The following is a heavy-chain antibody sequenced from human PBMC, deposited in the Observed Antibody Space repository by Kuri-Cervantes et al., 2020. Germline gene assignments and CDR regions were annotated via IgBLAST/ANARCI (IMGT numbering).Heavy chain of an antibody. CDR1: GFTFDDYG. V-gene: IGHV3-23*01. CDR3: AKASGSWFPDR. Sequence: GESLKISCAASGFTFDDYGMSWVRQAPGRGLEWVAAVSGTGSSTYYRDSVKGRFTISRDNSKDTLFLQMNSLRPDDTAVYYCAKASGSWFPDRWGQGALVTVSS. J-gene: IGHJ5*02. D-gene: IGHD6-13*01. CDR2: VSGTGSST.